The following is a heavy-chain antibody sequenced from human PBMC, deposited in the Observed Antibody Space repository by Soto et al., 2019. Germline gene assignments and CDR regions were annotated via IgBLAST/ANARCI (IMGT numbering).Heavy chain of an antibody. V-gene: IGHV3-33*06. J-gene: IGHJ4*02. CDR3: VKDSGFDWLSYYFDY. D-gene: IGHD3-9*01. Sequence: GGSLRLSCAASGFTFSSYGMHWVRQAPGKGLEWVAVIWYDGSNKYYADSVKGRFAISRDNSKNTLYLQMNSLRAEDTAVYYCVKDSGFDWLSYYFDYWGQGTLVTVSS. CDR2: IWYDGSNK. CDR1: GFTFSSYG.